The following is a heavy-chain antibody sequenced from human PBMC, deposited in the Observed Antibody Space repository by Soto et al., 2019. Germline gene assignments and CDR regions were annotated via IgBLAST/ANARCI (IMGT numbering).Heavy chain of an antibody. CDR3: AKDTYIIVGGTHIDF. CDR2: ISWNSDST. D-gene: IGHD1-26*01. V-gene: IGHV3-9*01. CDR1: GFTFDDYA. J-gene: IGHJ4*02. Sequence: EVHLVESGGGLVQPGRSLRLSCAASGFTFDDYAMHWVRQAPGKGLEWVSGISWNSDSTGYADSVTGRFTISRDNAKKSLFLQMNSLRAEDTALYFCAKDTYIIVGGTHIDFWGRGTLVSVSS.